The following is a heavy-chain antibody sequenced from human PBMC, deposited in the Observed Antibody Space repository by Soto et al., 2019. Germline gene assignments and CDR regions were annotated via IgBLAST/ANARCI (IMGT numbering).Heavy chain of an antibody. V-gene: IGHV1-69*08. CDR2: IIPLLDTT. Sequence: GASVKVSCKTSGGTFSNDIITWVRQAPGQGLEWMGRIIPLLDTTNYAQKFQGRVTMTADKSTGTVYMELNSLRSEDTAVYYCARGSIAAADGMNNWFDPWGQGTLVTVSS. CDR1: GGTFSNDI. CDR3: ARGSIAAADGMNNWFDP. J-gene: IGHJ5*02. D-gene: IGHD6-13*01.